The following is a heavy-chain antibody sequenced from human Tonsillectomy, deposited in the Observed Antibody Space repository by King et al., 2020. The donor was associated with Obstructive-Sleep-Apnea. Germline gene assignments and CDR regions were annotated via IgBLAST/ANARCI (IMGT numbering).Heavy chain of an antibody. CDR3: AGVRYSYGYLSAFDI. D-gene: IGHD5-18*01. J-gene: IGHJ3*02. Sequence: LQLQESGPGLVKPSETLSLTCTVSGGSISSSSYYWGWIRQPPGKGLEWIESIYYTGSTYYNPSLKSRVTISVDTSKNQFSLKLSSVTAADPAVYYCAGVRYSYGYLSAFDIWGQGTMVTVSS. CDR1: GGSISSSSYY. CDR2: IYYTGST. V-gene: IGHV4-39*07.